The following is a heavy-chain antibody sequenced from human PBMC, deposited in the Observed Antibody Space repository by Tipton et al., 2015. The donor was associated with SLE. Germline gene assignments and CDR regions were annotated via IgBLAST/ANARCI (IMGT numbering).Heavy chain of an antibody. CDR2: IWYDGSNK. CDR3: AKVGPMGGYYFDY. J-gene: IGHJ4*02. V-gene: IGHV3-33*06. D-gene: IGHD1-26*01. Sequence: RSLRLSCAASGFTFSSYGMHWVRQAPGKGLEWVAVIWYDGSNKYYADSVKGRFTISRDNSKSTLYLQMNSLRAEDTAVYYCAKVGPMGGYYFDYWGQGTLVTVSS. CDR1: GFTFSSYG.